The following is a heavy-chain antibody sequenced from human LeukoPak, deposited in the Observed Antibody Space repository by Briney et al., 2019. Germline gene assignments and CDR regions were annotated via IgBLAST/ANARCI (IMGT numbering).Heavy chain of an antibody. CDR2: IKQDGSKK. J-gene: IGHJ4*02. CDR3: VKDIGGAVAGTFDY. CDR1: GFPFSSYW. V-gene: IGHV3-7*03. D-gene: IGHD6-19*01. Sequence: GGSLRLSCVASGFPFSSYWMTWVRQAPGKGLEWVANIKQDGSKKSYVDSVKGRFTISRDNAKNSLYLQMNSLRPEDTAFYYCVKDIGGAVAGTFDYWGQGTLVTVSS.